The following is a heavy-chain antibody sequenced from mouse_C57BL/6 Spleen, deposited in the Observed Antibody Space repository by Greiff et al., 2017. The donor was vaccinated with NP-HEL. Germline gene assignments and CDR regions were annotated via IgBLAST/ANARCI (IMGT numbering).Heavy chain of an antibody. J-gene: IGHJ1*03. CDR1: GYTFTSYG. CDR2: IYPRSGNT. CDR3: ARNYGSSYWYFDV. D-gene: IGHD1-1*01. Sequence: VQLQESGAELARPGASVKLSCKASGYTFTSYGISWVKQRTGQGLEWIGEIYPRSGNTYYNEKFKGKATLTADKSSSTAYMERRSLTSEDSAVYFCARNYGSSYWYFDVWGTGTTVTVSS. V-gene: IGHV1-81*01.